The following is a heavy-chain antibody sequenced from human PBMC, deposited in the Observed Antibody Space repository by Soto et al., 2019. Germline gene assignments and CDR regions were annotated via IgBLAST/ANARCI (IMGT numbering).Heavy chain of an antibody. D-gene: IGHD1-1*01. CDR2: ISAHNGNT. V-gene: IGHV1-18*01. Sequence: QVHLVQSGAEVKKPGASVKVSGKASGYTFTSYGITWVRQAPGQGLEWMGWISAHNGNTDYAQKLQGRVIVTRDTSTRTAYMELRSLISDDTAVYYCARGRYGDYWGQGALVTVSS. CDR1: GYTFTSYG. J-gene: IGHJ4*02. CDR3: ARGRYGDY.